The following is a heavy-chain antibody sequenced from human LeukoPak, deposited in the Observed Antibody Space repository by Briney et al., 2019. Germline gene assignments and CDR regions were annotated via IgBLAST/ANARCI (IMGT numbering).Heavy chain of an antibody. CDR1: GFTFSSYW. CDR2: IYTSGST. Sequence: GSLRLSCAASGFTFSSYWMNWIRQPAGKGLEWIGRIYTSGSTNYNPSLKSRVTMSVDTSKNQFSLKLSSVTAADTAVYYCASQRRLVPGIAAAGTPLYCGYWGQGTLVTVSS. CDR3: ASQRRLVPGIAAAGTPLYCGY. D-gene: IGHD6-13*01. J-gene: IGHJ4*02. V-gene: IGHV4-4*07.